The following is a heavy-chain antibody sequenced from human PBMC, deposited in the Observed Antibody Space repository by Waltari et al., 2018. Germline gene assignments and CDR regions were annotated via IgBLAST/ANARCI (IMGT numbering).Heavy chain of an antibody. CDR3: ARSAVAVAGCFHYGLDV. J-gene: IGHJ6*02. D-gene: IGHD6-19*01. V-gene: IGHV4-4*02. CDR2: IPKSGNS. Sequence: QVHLEESGPGLVKPSGTLSLTCGVSGDSISNSNWWSWVRQPPGKGLEWIGEIPKSGNSNDNPALESRFTMSVDKSKNQFALKLTAATAADTAVYYCARSAVAVAGCFHYGLDVWGQGNTVTVSS. CDR1: GDSISNSNW.